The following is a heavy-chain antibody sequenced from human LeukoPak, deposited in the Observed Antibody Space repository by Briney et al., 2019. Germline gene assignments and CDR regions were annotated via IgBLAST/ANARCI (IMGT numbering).Heavy chain of an antibody. CDR3: ARVLNVPKFIDS. CDR2: VFQGGKT. J-gene: IGHJ4*02. D-gene: IGHD3-10*02. V-gene: IGHV4-38-2*01. Sequence: SETLSLTCAVSGSSFYHPYYWAWLRQAPGRGLEWIGTVFQGGKTFYNPSLESRVTIPQDMSNNLFFLNLTSMTAADTALYFCARVLNVPKFIDSWGQGTLVTVSS. CDR1: GSSFYHPYY.